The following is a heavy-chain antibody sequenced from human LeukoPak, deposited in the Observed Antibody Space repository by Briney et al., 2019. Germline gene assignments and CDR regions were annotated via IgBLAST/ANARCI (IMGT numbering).Heavy chain of an antibody. D-gene: IGHD2-21*01. J-gene: IGHJ4*02. CDR3: ARRAAIENYFDF. V-gene: IGHV4-61*02. Sequence: SETLSLTCTVSGGSISSGSYYWSWIRQPAGKGLEWIGRIYTSGSTYYNPSLKSRITMSVDTSRNQFSLKLSSVTAVDTAVYYCARRAAIENYFDFWGQGTLVTVSS. CDR2: IYTSGST. CDR1: GGSISSGSYY.